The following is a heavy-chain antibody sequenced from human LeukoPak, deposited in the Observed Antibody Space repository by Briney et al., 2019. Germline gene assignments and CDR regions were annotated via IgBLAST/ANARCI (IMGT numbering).Heavy chain of an antibody. CDR3: ARGIRIKAPFNSSPYYYYMDV. J-gene: IGHJ6*03. V-gene: IGHV1-46*01. Sequence: ASVKVSCMASGYTLTSFYMHWVRQPPGQGREWGGIINPRGCHTRYAQKFQGRVTMTRDTGTSTVYMELSSLRSEDTAVYYCARGIRIKAPFNSSPYYYYMDVWGKGTTVTVPS. CDR2: INPRGCHT. D-gene: IGHD6-13*01. CDR1: GYTLTSFY.